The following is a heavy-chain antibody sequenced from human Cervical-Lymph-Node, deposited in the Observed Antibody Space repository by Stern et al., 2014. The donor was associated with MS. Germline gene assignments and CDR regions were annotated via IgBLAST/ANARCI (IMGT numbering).Heavy chain of an antibody. CDR1: GGSISSRY. CDR3: ARLSTAVDF. CDR2: ISHSGDT. J-gene: IGHJ4*02. Sequence: VQLLESGPGLVKPSETLSLTCAVSGGSISSRYWGWIRQPPGKGLEWIGLISHSGDTKYNPSLKSRVTISLDTYKNQFSLKVTSVTAADTAVYYCARLSTAVDFWGQGTLVTVSS. V-gene: IGHV4-59*08.